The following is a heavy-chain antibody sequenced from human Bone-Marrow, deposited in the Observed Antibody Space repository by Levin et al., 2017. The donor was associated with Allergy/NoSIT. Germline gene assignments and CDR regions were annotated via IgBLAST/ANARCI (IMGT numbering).Heavy chain of an antibody. CDR2: IKGDGSGR. CDR3: VKENWYFDF. Sequence: SGGSLRLSCAASGFSFSTYYMDWVRQAPGKGLEWVANIKGDGSGRNYVDSVKGRFTISRDNAKNSLYLQMNSLRAEDTAVYYCVKENWYFDFWGQGTLVTVSS. J-gene: IGHJ4*02. CDR1: GFSFSTYY. V-gene: IGHV3-7*01. D-gene: IGHD1-1*01.